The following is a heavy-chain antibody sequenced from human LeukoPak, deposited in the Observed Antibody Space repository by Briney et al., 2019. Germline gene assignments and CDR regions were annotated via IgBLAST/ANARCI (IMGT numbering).Heavy chain of an antibody. CDR1: GFTFSSSG. Sequence: GGSLRLSCAASGFTFSSSGMHWVRRPSGKGLEWGAVIRSDGSNQIYADSVKGRFTISRDNSKNTLYLQMKSLRAEDTAVYYCARDLGAKPLAYWGQGTLVTVSS. CDR2: IRSDGSNQ. V-gene: IGHV3-33*01. J-gene: IGHJ4*02. D-gene: IGHD3-16*01. CDR3: ARDLGAKPLAY.